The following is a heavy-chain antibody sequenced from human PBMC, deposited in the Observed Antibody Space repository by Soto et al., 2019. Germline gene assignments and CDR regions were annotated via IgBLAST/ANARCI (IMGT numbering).Heavy chain of an antibody. D-gene: IGHD6-13*01. J-gene: IGHJ6*03. CDR1: GFTFDDYA. Sequence: GGSLRLSCAASGFTFDDYAMHWVRQAPGKGLEWVSGISWNSGSIGYADSVKGRFTISRDNAKNSLYLQMNSLRAEDTALYYCAKDALTYSGPYYYYMDVWGKGTTVTVSS. V-gene: IGHV3-9*01. CDR2: ISWNSGSI. CDR3: AKDALTYSGPYYYYMDV.